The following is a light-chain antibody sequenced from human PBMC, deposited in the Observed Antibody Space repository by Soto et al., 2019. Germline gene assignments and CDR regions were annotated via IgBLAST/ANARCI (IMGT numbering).Light chain of an antibody. CDR2: DVS. CDR1: ASDVGGYNF. V-gene: IGLV2-14*01. CDR3: MSYVSSATYV. J-gene: IGLJ1*01. Sequence: QSVLTQPASVSGSPGQSITISCTGTASDVGGYNFVSWYQQYPGRAPKLMIYDVSNRPSGVSTRFSGSKSGNTASLTISGLQAEDEADYYCMSYVSSATYVFGTGTKLPVL.